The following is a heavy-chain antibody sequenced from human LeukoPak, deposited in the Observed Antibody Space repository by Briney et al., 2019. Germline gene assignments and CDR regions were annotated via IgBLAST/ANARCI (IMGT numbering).Heavy chain of an antibody. Sequence: TSETLSLTCTVSGGSISSYYWSRIRQPPGKGLEWIGYISYSGSTNYNPSLKSRVTISVDTSKNQFSLKLSSVTAADTAVYYCAKYVWGSYPTFEDYWGQGTLVTVSS. CDR1: GGSISSYY. CDR2: ISYSGST. J-gene: IGHJ4*02. V-gene: IGHV4-59*01. D-gene: IGHD3-16*02. CDR3: AKYVWGSYPTFEDY.